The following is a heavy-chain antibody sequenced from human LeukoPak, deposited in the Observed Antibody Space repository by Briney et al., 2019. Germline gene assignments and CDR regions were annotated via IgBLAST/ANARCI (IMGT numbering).Heavy chain of an antibody. V-gene: IGHV3-23*01. J-gene: IGHJ5*02. CDR1: GFTFRSYA. Sequence: GASLRLSCAASGFTFRSYAMSWVRQAPGKGLEWVSAISGSGGSTYYADSVKGRFTISRDNSKNTLYLQMNSLRAEDTAVYYCAKQDMVVVPAAMWFDPWGQGTLVTVSS. D-gene: IGHD2-2*01. CDR2: ISGSGGST. CDR3: AKQDMVVVPAAMWFDP.